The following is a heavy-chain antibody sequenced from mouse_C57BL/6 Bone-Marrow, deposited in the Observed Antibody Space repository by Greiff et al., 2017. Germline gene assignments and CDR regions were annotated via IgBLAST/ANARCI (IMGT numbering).Heavy chain of an antibody. J-gene: IGHJ2*01. CDR3: ARDGNPFDY. Sequence: DVKLEESGGGLVKPGGSLKLSCAASGFTFSSYAMSWVRQTPEKRLEWVATISDGGSYTYYPDNVKGRFTISRDNAKNNLYLQMSHLKSEDTAMYYCARDGNPFDYWGQGTTLTVSS. D-gene: IGHD2-1*01. CDR2: ISDGGSYT. V-gene: IGHV5-4*01. CDR1: GFTFSSYA.